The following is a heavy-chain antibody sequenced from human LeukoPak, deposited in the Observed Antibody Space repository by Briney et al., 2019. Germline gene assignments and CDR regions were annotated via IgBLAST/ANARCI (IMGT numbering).Heavy chain of an antibody. CDR1: GFTFSDYY. CDR3: ARSYYYDSSGYYQN. J-gene: IGHJ4*02. V-gene: IGHV3-11*01. D-gene: IGHD3-22*01. Sequence: GGSLRLSCAASGFTFSDYYMSWIRQAPGKGLEWVSYISSSGSTIYYADSVKGRFTISRDNAKNSLYLQMNSLRAEDTAVYYCARSYYYDSSGYYQNWGQGTLVTVSS. CDR2: ISSSGSTI.